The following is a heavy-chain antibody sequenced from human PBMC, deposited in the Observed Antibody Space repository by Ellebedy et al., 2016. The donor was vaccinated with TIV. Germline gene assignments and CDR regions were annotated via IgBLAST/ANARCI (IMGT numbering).Heavy chain of an antibody. V-gene: IGHV4-59*01. CDR3: ARSGGWYTPYDY. D-gene: IGHD6-19*01. CDR2: IYSSGGG. J-gene: IGHJ4*02. CDR1: GDSISGYY. Sequence: MPSETLSLTCTVSGDSISGYYWSRIRQPPGKGLEWIGYIYSSGGGEYNPSLKSRVTMSVDTSRGQFSLRLNSVTAADTAVYYCARSGGWYTPYDYWGQGTLVTISS.